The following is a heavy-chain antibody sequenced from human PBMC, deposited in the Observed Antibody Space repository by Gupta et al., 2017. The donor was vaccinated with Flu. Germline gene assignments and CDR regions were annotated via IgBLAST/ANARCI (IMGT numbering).Heavy chain of an antibody. CDR2: RSNEGNDK. D-gene: IGHD6-19*01. J-gene: IGHJ5*02. CDR3: AKDPGSSGRNWFDP. Sequence: RQAPGNVLEWVASRSNEGNDKFYAEIGKGRFTIPRDNSKNSLYLQMNSRRCEDTAIYYCAKDPGSSGRNWFDPWGQGTLVTVSS. V-gene: IGHV3-30*18.